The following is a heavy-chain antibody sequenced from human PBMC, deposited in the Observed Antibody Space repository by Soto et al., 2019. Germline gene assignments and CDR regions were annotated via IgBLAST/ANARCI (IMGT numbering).Heavy chain of an antibody. D-gene: IGHD3-22*01. V-gene: IGHV3-7*03. J-gene: IGHJ4*02. CDR1: GFTFSSYW. CDR2: IKQDGSEK. CDR3: ARGRVYYYDSSGYYYFDY. Sequence: PGGSLRLSCAASGFTFSSYWMSWVRQAPGKGLEWVANIKQDGSEKYYVDSVKGRFTISRDNAKNSLYLQMNSLRAEDTAVYYCARGRVYYYDSSGYYYFDYWGQGTLVT.